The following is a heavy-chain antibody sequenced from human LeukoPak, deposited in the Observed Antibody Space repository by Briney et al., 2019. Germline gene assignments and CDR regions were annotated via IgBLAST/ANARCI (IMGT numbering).Heavy chain of an antibody. V-gene: IGHV1-2*02. Sequence: ASVKVSCKASGYILTHYYIHWVRQAPGRGLDWVGWINPDSGVTNYAHKFRGRVTMTRDTSITTAYMELSRLRSDDTAVYYCARILDTFDIWGQGTMVTVS. CDR2: INPDSGVT. CDR3: ARILDTFDI. D-gene: IGHD2-15*01. CDR1: GYILTHYY. J-gene: IGHJ3*02.